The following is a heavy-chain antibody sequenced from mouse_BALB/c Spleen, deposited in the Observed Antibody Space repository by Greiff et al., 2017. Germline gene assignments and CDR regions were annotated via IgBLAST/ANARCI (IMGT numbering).Heavy chain of an antibody. D-gene: IGHD1-1*02. CDR3: ARHGGYYAMDY. CDR1: EYDFPSHD. V-gene: IGHV5-2*01. Sequence: EVQVVESGAGLVQPGESLKLSCESNEYDFPSHDMPWVRKTPEKRLELVAAINSDGGSTYYPDTMQRRFIISRDNTKKTLYLQMSSLRSEDTALYYCARHGGYYAMDYWGQGTSVTVSS. CDR2: INSDGGST. J-gene: IGHJ4*01.